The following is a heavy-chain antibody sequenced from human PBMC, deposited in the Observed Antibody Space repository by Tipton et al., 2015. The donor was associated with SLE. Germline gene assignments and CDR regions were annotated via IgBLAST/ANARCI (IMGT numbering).Heavy chain of an antibody. V-gene: IGHV4-59*07. D-gene: IGHD6-19*01. CDR3: ARLYRVAVSGLEAFDI. J-gene: IGHJ3*02. CDR1: GGSLGSEY. Sequence: TLSITCTVSGGSLGSEYWSWIRQPPGKGLEWIGHIYYNGDANYNPSLKSRLTISVDTSKNQFSLQLSSVTAADTAVYYCARLYRVAVSGLEAFDIWGQGKMVAVSS. CDR2: IYYNGDA.